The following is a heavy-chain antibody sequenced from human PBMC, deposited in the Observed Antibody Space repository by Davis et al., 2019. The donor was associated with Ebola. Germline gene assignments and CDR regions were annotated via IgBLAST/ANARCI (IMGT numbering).Heavy chain of an antibody. CDR1: GFTFSSYS. CDR2: ISYDGSNK. D-gene: IGHD2/OR15-2a*01. V-gene: IGHV3-30*03. Sequence: PGGSLRLSCAASGFTFSSYSMNWVRQAPGKGLEGVAVISYDGSNKYYADSVKGRFTISRDNSKNTLYLQMNSLGAEDTAVYYCARDLIVPGLYYYYMDVWGKGTTVTVSS. J-gene: IGHJ6*03. CDR3: ARDLIVPGLYYYYMDV.